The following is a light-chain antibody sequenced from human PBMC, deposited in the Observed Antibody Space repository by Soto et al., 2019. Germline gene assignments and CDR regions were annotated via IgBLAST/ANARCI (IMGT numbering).Light chain of an antibody. CDR2: SAS. CDR3: QHLAGT. J-gene: IGKJ2*01. V-gene: IGKV1-12*01. Sequence: DIQMTQSPSSVSASVGDRVTITCRASQGISSWLAWYQQQPGKAPKLLIYSASTLHSGVPTRFSGSGSGTEFILTIGRLQPEDFATYYCQHLAGTFGQGTKVDIK. CDR1: QGISSW.